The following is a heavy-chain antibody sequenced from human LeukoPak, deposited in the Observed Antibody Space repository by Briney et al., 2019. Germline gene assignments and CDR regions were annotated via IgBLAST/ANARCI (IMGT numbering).Heavy chain of an antibody. V-gene: IGHV1-2*02. CDR3: ARNDPNRRDGYIVFDY. J-gene: IGHJ4*02. Sequence: ASVKVSCKASGYTFTGYYMHWVRQAPGRGLEWMGWINPNSGGTNYAQKFQGRVTMTRDTSISTAYMELSRLRSDDTAVYYCARNDPNRRDGYIVFDYWGQGTLVTVSS. D-gene: IGHD5-24*01. CDR1: GYTFTGYY. CDR2: INPNSGGT.